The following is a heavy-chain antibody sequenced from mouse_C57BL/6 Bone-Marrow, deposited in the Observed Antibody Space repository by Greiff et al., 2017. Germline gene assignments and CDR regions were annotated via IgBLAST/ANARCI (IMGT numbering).Heavy chain of an antibody. CDR2: IRNKANNHAT. V-gene: IGHV6-6*01. CDR3: TPLYYGNPAWFAY. Sequence: DVMLVESGGGLVQPGGSMKLSCAASGFTFSDAWMDWVRQSPEKGLEWVAEIRNKANNHATYYAESVNGRFTISRDDSKSSVYLQMNSLRAEDTGIYYCTPLYYGNPAWFAYWGQGTLVTVSA. D-gene: IGHD2-1*01. J-gene: IGHJ3*01. CDR1: GFTFSDAW.